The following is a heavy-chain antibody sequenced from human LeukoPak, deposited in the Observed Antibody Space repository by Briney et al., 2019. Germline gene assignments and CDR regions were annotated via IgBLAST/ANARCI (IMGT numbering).Heavy chain of an antibody. CDR1: GFTFSSYA. D-gene: IGHD6-19*01. Sequence: GRSLRLSCAASGFTFSSYAMHWVRQDPDKGLEWVAVISYDGSNKNYADSVKGRFSISRDNSKNTLYVQMNSLRAEDTAVYYCARGVAGTVYYGVDVWGQGTTVTVSS. J-gene: IGHJ6*02. CDR3: ARGVAGTVYYGVDV. V-gene: IGHV3-30-3*01. CDR2: ISYDGSNK.